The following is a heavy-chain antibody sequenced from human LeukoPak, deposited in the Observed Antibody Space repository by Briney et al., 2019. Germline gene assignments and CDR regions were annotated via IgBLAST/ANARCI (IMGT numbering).Heavy chain of an antibody. V-gene: IGHV3-7*01. CDR1: GFTFRSYW. J-gene: IGHJ4*02. Sequence: GGSLRLSCAASGFTFRSYWMTWVRQAPGKGLEWVSNIKQDGSEKYYVGSVKGRFTIPRDNAKNSLYLQMSSLRVEDTAVYYCARGRYNWTFWGQGTLVTVSS. D-gene: IGHD1-20*01. CDR3: ARGRYNWTF. CDR2: IKQDGSEK.